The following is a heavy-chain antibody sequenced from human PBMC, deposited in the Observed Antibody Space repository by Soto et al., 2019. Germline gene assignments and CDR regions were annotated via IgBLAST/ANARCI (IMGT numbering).Heavy chain of an antibody. D-gene: IGHD6-13*01. V-gene: IGHV4-39*01. CDR2: IYYSGST. CDR3: ARRGSSWRFDP. J-gene: IGHJ5*02. Sequence: SETLSLTCTVSGGSISSSSYYWGWIRQPPGKGLEWIGSIYYSGSTYYNPSLKSRVTISVDTSKNQFSLKLSSVTAADTAVYYCARRGSSWRFDPWGQGTLVTVSS. CDR1: GGSISSSSYY.